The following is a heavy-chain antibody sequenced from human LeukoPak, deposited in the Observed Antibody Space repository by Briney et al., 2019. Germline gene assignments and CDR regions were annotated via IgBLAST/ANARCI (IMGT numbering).Heavy chain of an antibody. CDR3: ARGLAVAANCFDY. V-gene: IGHV3-11*04. CDR2: ISSSGGTV. CDR1: GFNFNNYF. D-gene: IGHD6-19*01. Sequence: GGSLRLSCAASGFNFNNYFMSWIRQAPGKGLEWVSYISSSGGTVYYAGSVKGRFTVSRDNAKNSLYLQMNSLRAEDTAVYYCARGLAVAANCFDYWGQGTLVTVSS. J-gene: IGHJ4*02.